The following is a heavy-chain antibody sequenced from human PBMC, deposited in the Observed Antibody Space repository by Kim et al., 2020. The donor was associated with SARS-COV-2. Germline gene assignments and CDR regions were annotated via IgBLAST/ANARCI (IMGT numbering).Heavy chain of an antibody. CDR2: YN. Sequence: YNDYAVSVKSRITINPDTSKNHFSLQRNSVTPEDTALYYCTRGTGGLLDCWGQGTLVTVSS. J-gene: IGHJ4*02. V-gene: IGHV6-1*01. CDR3: TRGTGGLLDC. D-gene: IGHD1-26*01.